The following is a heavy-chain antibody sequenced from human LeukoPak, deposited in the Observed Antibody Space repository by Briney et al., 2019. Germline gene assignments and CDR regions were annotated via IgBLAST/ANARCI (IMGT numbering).Heavy chain of an antibody. CDR3: AKDSYSKGDY. V-gene: IGHV3-7*01. CDR2: IKNDGAVK. CDR1: GFTFSYHW. D-gene: IGHD6-13*01. Sequence: GGSLTLSCAASGFTFSYHWMTWVRQAPGKGLEWVANIKNDGAVKNYVDSVKGRFTISRDNAKNSLYLQMNSLRAEDTAVYYCAKDSYSKGDYWGQGALVTVSS. J-gene: IGHJ4*02.